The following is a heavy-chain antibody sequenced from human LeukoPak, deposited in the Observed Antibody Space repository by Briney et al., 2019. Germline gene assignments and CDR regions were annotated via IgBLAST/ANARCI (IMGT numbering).Heavy chain of an antibody. Sequence: GGSLRLSCAPSGFTLSTYAMHSVPQAPGKRLEWVAIILPDGGTKDYADYVKGRITNSRDNSRNTMYLQTNSLQNEHKAVYFCARVARFQGPIVVVPPEVNCFDYWGQGTLVTVSS. D-gene: IGHD2-2*01. CDR3: ARVARFQGPIVVVPPEVNCFDY. J-gene: IGHJ4*02. CDR1: GFTLSTYA. V-gene: IGHV3-30*04. CDR2: ILPDGGTK.